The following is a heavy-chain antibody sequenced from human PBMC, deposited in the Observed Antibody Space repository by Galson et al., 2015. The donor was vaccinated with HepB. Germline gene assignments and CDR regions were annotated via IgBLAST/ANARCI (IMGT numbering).Heavy chain of an antibody. CDR3: VRLTLAGGFDS. CDR2: VWYDAIYK. J-gene: IGHJ4*02. Sequence: SLRLSCAASGFTFSSYNMHWVRQAPGKGLEWVAIVWYDAIYKYYADSVKGRFTITRDNSKNTLYLQMNSLRAEDTAVYYCVRLTLAGGFDSWGRGTLVTVSS. V-gene: IGHV3-33*01. D-gene: IGHD6-13*01. CDR1: GFTFSSYN.